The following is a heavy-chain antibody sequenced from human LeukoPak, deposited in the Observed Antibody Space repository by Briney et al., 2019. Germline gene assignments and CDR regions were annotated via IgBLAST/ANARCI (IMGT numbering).Heavy chain of an antibody. CDR3: AKDVSALTYNASWPGPGF. CDR1: GFTFRTYG. J-gene: IGHJ4*02. CDR2: ISYDGDPK. Sequence: PGGSLRLSCAASGFTFRTYGMHWVRQAPGKGLEWVAVISYDGDPKFYADSVKGRFTNSRDNSKNTLYLHLNSLRAEDTAIYYCAKDVSALTYNASWPGPGFWGQGTLVSVSS. V-gene: IGHV3-30*18. D-gene: IGHD3-10*01.